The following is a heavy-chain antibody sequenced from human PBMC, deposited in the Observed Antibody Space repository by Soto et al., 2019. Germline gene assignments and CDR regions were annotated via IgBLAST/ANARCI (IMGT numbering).Heavy chain of an antibody. CDR3: ARDRVVPAARRNHYFDY. CDR2: IYYSGST. D-gene: IGHD2-2*01. V-gene: IGHV4-31*03. CDR1: GGSISSGGYY. J-gene: IGHJ4*02. Sequence: QVQLQESGPGLAKPSQTLSLTCTVSGGSISSGGYYWSWIRQHPGKGLEWIGYIYYSGSTYYNPSLKSRVTISVDTSKNQFSLKLSSVTAADTAVYYCARDRVVPAARRNHYFDYWGQGTLVTVSS.